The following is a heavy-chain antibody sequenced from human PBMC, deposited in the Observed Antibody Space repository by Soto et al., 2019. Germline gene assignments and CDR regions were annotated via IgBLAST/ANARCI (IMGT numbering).Heavy chain of an antibody. CDR1: GFTFNSYG. V-gene: IGHV3-30*03. CDR3: AIPFPRSGYPYDIWYFDL. Sequence: QVQLVESGGGVVQPGRSLSLSCAASGFTFNSYGIHWVRQAPGKGLEWVSVISHDGSTKYYADSVKGRFTISRHNSKNTLYLQMNSLRAADTAVYYCAIPFPRSGYPYDIWYFDLWGRGTLVTVSS. J-gene: IGHJ2*01. D-gene: IGHD3-3*01. CDR2: ISHDGSTK.